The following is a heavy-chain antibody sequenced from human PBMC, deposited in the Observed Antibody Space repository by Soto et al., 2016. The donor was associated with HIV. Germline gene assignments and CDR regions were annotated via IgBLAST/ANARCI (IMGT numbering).Heavy chain of an antibody. CDR3: AREWNSGSYHYMDV. D-gene: IGHD1-26*01. J-gene: IGHJ6*03. CDR1: GGTFTTSA. CDR2: ISAYNGNT. V-gene: IGHV1-18*01. Sequence: QVQVMQSGAEVKKPGSSVKVSCKASGGTFTTSAISWVRQAPGQGLEWMGWISAYNGNTNYAQKLQGRVTMTTDTSTSTAYMELRSLRSDDTAVYYCAREWNSGSYHYMDVWGKGTTVTVSS.